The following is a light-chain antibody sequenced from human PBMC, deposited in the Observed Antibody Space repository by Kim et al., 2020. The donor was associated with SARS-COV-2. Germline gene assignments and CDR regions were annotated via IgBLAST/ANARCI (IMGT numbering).Light chain of an antibody. CDR2: DVS. CDR3: SSYTSSSTRV. CDR1: SSTIGNYDY. V-gene: IGLV2-14*03. J-gene: IGLJ3*02. Sequence: GQSITISCTGTSSTIGNYDYGSWYQQHPGKAPKLMIYDVSNRPSGVSNRFSGSKSGNTASLTISGLQAEDEADYYCSSYTSSSTRVFGGGTQLTVL.